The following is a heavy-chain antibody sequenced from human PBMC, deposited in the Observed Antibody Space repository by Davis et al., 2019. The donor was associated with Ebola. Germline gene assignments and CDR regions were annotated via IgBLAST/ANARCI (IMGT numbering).Heavy chain of an antibody. V-gene: IGHV3-11*04. CDR2: ISGSGTTF. Sequence: PGGSLRLSCAASGFTFSDYYMSWIRQAPGKGLEWVSYISGSGTTFYCADSVKGRFTISRDNAKNSLYLQMNSLRAEDTAVYYCARDHPSSAARNDYWGQGTLVTVSS. CDR3: ARDHPSSAARNDY. D-gene: IGHD6-6*01. CDR1: GFTFSDYY. J-gene: IGHJ4*02.